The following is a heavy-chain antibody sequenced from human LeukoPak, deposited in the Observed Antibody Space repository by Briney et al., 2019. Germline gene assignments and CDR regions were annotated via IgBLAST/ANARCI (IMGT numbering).Heavy chain of an antibody. D-gene: IGHD5-18*01. CDR2: INHSGST. J-gene: IGHJ4*02. V-gene: IGHV4-34*01. CDR1: GGSFSGYY. Sequence: SETLSLTCAVYGGSFSGYYWSWIRQPPGKGLEWIGEINHSGSTNYNPSLKSRVTISVDTSKNQFSLKLSSVTAADTAVYYCARIGYSYGRTFDYWGQGTLVTVSS. CDR3: ARIGYSYGRTFDY.